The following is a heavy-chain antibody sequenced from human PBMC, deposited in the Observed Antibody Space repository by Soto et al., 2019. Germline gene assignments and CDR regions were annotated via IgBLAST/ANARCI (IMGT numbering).Heavy chain of an antibody. CDR2: ISSSGSNK. Sequence: GGSLRLSCAASGFTYSSYSMNWVRQAPGKGLEWVSSISSSGSNKYYADSVKGRFTISRDKSKNTLYLQMNSLRAEDTAVYYCAKWGPSLAAAGTRYYYGMDVWGQGTTVTVSS. J-gene: IGHJ6*02. D-gene: IGHD6-13*01. V-gene: IGHV3-21*01. CDR1: GFTYSSYS. CDR3: AKWGPSLAAAGTRYYYGMDV.